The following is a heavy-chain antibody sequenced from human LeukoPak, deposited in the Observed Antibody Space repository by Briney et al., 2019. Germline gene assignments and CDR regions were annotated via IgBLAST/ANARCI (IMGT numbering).Heavy chain of an antibody. J-gene: IGHJ4*02. CDR2: INPNSGGT. V-gene: IGHV1-2*02. CDR3: ARDTRSHYDFWSGSNLYYFDY. D-gene: IGHD3-3*01. Sequence: ASVKVSCTASGSTFTGYYMHWVRQAPGPGLEWMGWINPNSGGTNYAQKFQGRVTMTRDTSISTAYMELSRLRSDDTAVYYCARDTRSHYDFWSGSNLYYFDYWGQGTLVTVSS. CDR1: GSTFTGYY.